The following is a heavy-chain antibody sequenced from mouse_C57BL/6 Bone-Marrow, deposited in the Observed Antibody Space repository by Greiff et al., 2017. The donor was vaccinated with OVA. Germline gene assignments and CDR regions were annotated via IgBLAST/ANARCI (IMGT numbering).Heavy chain of an antibody. J-gene: IGHJ4*01. CDR2: INPNNGGT. Sequence: EVQLQQSGPELVKPGASVKISCKASGYTFTDYYMNWVKQSHGKSLEWIGDINPNNGGTSYNQKFKGKATLTVDKSSSTAYMELRSLTSEDSAVYYCARDPLGLLSWGQGTSVTVSS. CDR3: ARDPLGLLS. V-gene: IGHV1-26*01. D-gene: IGHD2-12*01. CDR1: GYTFTDYY.